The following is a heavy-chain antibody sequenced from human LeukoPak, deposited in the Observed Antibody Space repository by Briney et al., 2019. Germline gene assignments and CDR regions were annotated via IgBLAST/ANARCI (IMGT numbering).Heavy chain of an antibody. J-gene: IGHJ3*02. CDR3: ARQGRLALPHAFDI. D-gene: IGHD3-10*01. CDR1: GGSISSGGYS. V-gene: IGHV4-30-4*07. CDR2: IYYSGST. Sequence: SQTLSLTCAVSGGSISSGGYSWSWIRQPPGKGLEWIGYIYYSGSTNYNPSLKSRVTISVDTSKNQFSLKLSSVTAAGTAVYYCARQGRLALPHAFDIWGQGTMVTVSS.